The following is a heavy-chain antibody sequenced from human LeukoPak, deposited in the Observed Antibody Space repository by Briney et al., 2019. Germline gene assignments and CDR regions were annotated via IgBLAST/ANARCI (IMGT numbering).Heavy chain of an antibody. V-gene: IGHV4-59*01. J-gene: IGHJ6*02. CDR2: ICYSGST. D-gene: IGHD2-2*01. CDR3: AGKYPDYYYGTDV. CDR1: GGSISSYY. Sequence: SETLSLTCTVSGGSISSYYWSWIRQPPGKGLEWIGYICYSGSTNYNPSLKSRVTISVDTSKNQFSLKLSSVTAADTAVYYCAGKYPDYYYGTDVWGQGTTVTVSS.